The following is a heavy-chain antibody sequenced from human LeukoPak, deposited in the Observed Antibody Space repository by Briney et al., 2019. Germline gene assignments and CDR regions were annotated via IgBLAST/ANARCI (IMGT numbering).Heavy chain of an antibody. CDR3: AKDTYSAKISLWGD. V-gene: IGHV3-23*01. CDR1: GFTFSSYA. D-gene: IGHD3-16*01. J-gene: IGHJ4*02. Sequence: PGGSLRLSCAASGFTFSSYAMSWVRQAPGKGLEWVSAISGSGGSTYYADSVKGRFTISRNNSKNTLSLQMNSLRAEDTAVFYCAKDTYSAKISLWGDWGQGTLVSVSS. CDR2: ISGSGGST.